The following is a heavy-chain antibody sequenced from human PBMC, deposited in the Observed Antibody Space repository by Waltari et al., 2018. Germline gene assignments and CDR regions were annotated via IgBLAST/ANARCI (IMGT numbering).Heavy chain of an antibody. J-gene: IGHJ4*02. CDR3: VTKNVGATVDY. Sequence: QGQLVQSGAEVKKPGSSVKVSCRASGYTFTGYYMHWARQAPGQGLEWMGWINAKSGVTKYAQAFQDRVSLTRDTSITTAYMELNRLTSDDTATYFCVTKNVGATVDYWGQGTLVIVSS. V-gene: IGHV1-2*02. CDR1: GYTFTGYY. D-gene: IGHD1-26*01. CDR2: INAKSGVT.